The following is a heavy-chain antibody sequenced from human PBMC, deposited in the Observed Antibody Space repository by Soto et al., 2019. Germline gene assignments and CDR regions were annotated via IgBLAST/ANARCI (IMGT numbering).Heavy chain of an antibody. CDR3: ARGGHTRYSSAWYGDS. Sequence: QVQLVESGGGVVQPERSLRLSCAASGFIFSNYGMHWVRQAPGKGLEWVALIWYDGSNKYYADSVKGRFTISRDNSKNTLYLQMNSLRAEDTAVYYCARGGHTRYSSAWYGDSWGQGTLVTVSS. D-gene: IGHD6-13*01. CDR2: IWYDGSNK. V-gene: IGHV3-33*01. J-gene: IGHJ5*02. CDR1: GFIFSNYG.